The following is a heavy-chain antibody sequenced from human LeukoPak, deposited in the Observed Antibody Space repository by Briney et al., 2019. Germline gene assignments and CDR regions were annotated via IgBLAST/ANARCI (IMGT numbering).Heavy chain of an antibody. CDR1: GYTFTSYG. CDR3: ARDPEATVVTPVDY. J-gene: IGHJ4*02. Sequence: GASVKVSCKASGYTFTSYGISWVRQAPGQGLEWMGWICAYNGNTNYAQNLQGRVTMTTDTSTSTAYMELRSLRSDDTAVYYCARDPEATVVTPVDYWGQGTLVTVSS. V-gene: IGHV1-18*01. CDR2: ICAYNGNT. D-gene: IGHD4-23*01.